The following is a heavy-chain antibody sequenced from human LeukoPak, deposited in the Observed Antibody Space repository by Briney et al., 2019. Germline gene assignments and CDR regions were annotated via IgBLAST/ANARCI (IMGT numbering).Heavy chain of an antibody. D-gene: IGHD3-16*01. CDR1: GGSFSGYY. J-gene: IGHJ6*02. CDR2: INHSGST. CDR3: ARGYDYVWGSSGYYYGMDV. Sequence: PSETLSLTCAVYGGSFSGYYWSWIRQPPGKGLEWIGEINHSGSTNYNPSLKSRVTISVDTSKNQFSLKLSSVTAADTAVYYCARGYDYVWGSSGYYYGMDVWGQGTTVTVSS. V-gene: IGHV4-34*01.